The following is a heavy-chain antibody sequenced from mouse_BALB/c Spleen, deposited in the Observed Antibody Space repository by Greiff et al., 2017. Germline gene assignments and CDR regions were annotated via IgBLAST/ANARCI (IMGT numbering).Heavy chain of an antibody. CDR1: GFSLTSYG. Sequence: QVQLQQSGPGLVQPSQSLSITCTVSGFSLTSYGVHWVRQSPGKGLEWLGVIWSGGSTDYNAAFISRLSISKDNSKSQVFFKMNSLQANDTAIYYYARAITTATVGYWGQGTTLTVSS. CDR3: ARAITTATVGY. J-gene: IGHJ2*01. CDR2: IWSGGST. D-gene: IGHD1-2*01. V-gene: IGHV2-2*02.